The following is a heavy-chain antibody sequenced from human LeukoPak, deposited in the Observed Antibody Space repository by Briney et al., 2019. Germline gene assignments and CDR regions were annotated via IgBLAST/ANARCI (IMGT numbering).Heavy chain of an antibody. Sequence: PSETLSLTCTVSGASISSSRSFWGWIRQPPGKGLEWIVSIFSGGNTYYSPSLNSRVSISIDPSKNQFSLRLSSVTAADTAFYFCARPQLGSSAGYVGYWGQGILVTVSS. D-gene: IGHD3-9*01. CDR2: IFSGGNT. V-gene: IGHV4-39*01. J-gene: IGHJ4*02. CDR1: GASISSSRSF. CDR3: ARPQLGSSAGYVGY.